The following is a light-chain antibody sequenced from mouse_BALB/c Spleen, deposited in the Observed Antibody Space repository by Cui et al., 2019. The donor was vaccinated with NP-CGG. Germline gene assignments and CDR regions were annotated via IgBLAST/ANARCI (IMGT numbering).Light chain of an antibody. CDR2: GTN. V-gene: IGLV1*01. CDR1: TGAITTSNY. CDR3: ALWYSNHWV. J-gene: IGLJ1*01. Sequence: AVVCQESVLTTSPGETVTLTCRSSTGAITTSNYANWVQEKPDHLFTGLIGGTNNRAPGVPARFSGSLIGDKAALTITGAQTEDEAIYFCALWYSNHWVFGGGTKLTVL.